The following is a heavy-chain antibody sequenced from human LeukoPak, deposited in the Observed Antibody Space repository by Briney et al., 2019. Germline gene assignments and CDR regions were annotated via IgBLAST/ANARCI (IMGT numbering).Heavy chain of an antibody. CDR1: GYTFTSYA. J-gene: IGHJ6*03. V-gene: IGHV7-4-1*02. D-gene: IGHD3-3*01. Sequence: ASVKVSCKASGYTFTSYAMNWVRQAPGQGLEWMGWINTNTGNPTYAQGFTGRFVFSLDTSVSTAYLQISSLKAEDTAVYYCARSYYDFWSGMLSWYYYYMDVWGKGTTVTVSS. CDR2: INTNTGNP. CDR3: ARSYYDFWSGMLSWYYYYMDV.